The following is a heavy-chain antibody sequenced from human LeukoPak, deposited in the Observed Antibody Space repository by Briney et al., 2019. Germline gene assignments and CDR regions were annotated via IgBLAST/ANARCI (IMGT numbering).Heavy chain of an antibody. D-gene: IGHD2/OR15-2a*01. V-gene: IGHV1-18*01. CDR2: ISDNGNT. J-gene: IGHJ4*02. CDR3: ARYPGFLIDY. CDR1: GYTFTTYG. Sequence: ASVKVSCKAPGYTFTTYGISWVRQAPGQGLEWMGWISDNGNTDYAQKFQGRVTMTTDTSTSTAYMELRSLRSDDTAVYYRARYPGFLIDYWGQGTLVTVPS.